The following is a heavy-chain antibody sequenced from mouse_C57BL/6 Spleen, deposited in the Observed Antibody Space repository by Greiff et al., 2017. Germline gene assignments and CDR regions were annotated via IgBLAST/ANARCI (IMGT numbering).Heavy chain of an antibody. CDR3: ARDGSSHYDFDY. V-gene: IGHV1-52*01. Sequence: QVQLQQPGAELVRPGSSVKLSCKASGYTFTSYWMHWVKQRPIQGLEWIGNIDPSDSETNYNQKFKDKATLTVDKSSSTAYMQLSSLTSEDSAVYYCARDGSSHYDFDYWGQGTTLTVSS. CDR2: IDPSDSET. J-gene: IGHJ2*01. CDR1: GYTFTSYW. D-gene: IGHD1-1*01.